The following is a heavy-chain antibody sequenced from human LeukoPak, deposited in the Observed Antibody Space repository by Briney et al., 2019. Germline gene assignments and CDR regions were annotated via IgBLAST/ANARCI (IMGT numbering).Heavy chain of an antibody. Sequence: SQTLSLTCTVSGGSISSGDYYWSWIRQPPGKGLEWSGYIYYSGSTYYNPSLKSRVTISVDASKNQFSLKLSSVTAADTAVYYCAREVTMVRGVIGVGFDYWGQGTLVTVSS. J-gene: IGHJ4*02. CDR3: AREVTMVRGVIGVGFDY. CDR2: IYYSGST. D-gene: IGHD3-10*01. V-gene: IGHV4-30-4*01. CDR1: GGSISSGDYY.